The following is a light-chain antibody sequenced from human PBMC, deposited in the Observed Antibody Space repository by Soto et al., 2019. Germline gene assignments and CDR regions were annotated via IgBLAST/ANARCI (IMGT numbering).Light chain of an antibody. V-gene: IGKV3-20*01. CDR1: QSVSSSY. CDR2: GAS. CDR3: EQYGSSPPIT. J-gene: IGKJ2*01. Sequence: IVLTQSPGTLSFSPGERATLSCRASQSVSSSYLAWYQQKPGQAPRLLIYGASSRATGIPDRFSGSGSGTDFTLTISRLEPEDFAVYQCEQYGSSPPITFGPRTKVEIX.